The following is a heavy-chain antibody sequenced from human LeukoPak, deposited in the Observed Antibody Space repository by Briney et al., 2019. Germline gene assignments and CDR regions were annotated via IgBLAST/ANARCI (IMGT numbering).Heavy chain of an antibody. CDR2: VNLHGDT. CDR3: AREGGPYRPLDY. V-gene: IGHV4-4*02. CDR1: GFTVSSNY. Sequence: TGGSLRLSCAASGFTVSSNYMSWVRQPPGKGLEWIGEVNLHGDTNYNPSLKGRVDISVDKFENHISLQLTSVTAADTAVYYCAREGGPYRPLDYSGQGIMVTVSS. J-gene: IGHJ4*02. D-gene: IGHD3-16*02.